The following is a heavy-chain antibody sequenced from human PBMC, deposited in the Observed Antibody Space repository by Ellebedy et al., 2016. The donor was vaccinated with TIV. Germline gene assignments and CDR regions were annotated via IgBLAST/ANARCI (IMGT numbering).Heavy chain of an antibody. V-gene: IGHV3-23*01. Sequence: PGGSLRLSCAASRFTFSTYAMSWVRQAPGKGLEWVAAIISGGDRTFYTDSVNGRFTISRDNSKNTLYLQLTSLRAEDTAVYYCAKEYAAAYMGFFDCWGQGTLVTVSS. CDR2: IISGGDRT. J-gene: IGHJ4*02. CDR3: AKEYAAAYMGFFDC. CDR1: RFTFSTYA. D-gene: IGHD6-13*01.